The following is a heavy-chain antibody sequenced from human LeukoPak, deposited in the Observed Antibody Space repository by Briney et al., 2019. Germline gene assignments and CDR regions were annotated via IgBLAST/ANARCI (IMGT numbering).Heavy chain of an antibody. D-gene: IGHD2-15*01. CDR1: GGSISSGDYY. J-gene: IGHJ4*02. Sequence: SQTLSLTCTVSGGSISSGDYYWSWIRQPPGTGLEWIGYIYYSGSTYYNPSLKSRVTISVDTSKNQFSLKLSSVTAADTAVYYCARDRSDCSGGSCPPAYWGQGTLVTVSS. V-gene: IGHV4-30-4*08. CDR3: ARDRSDCSGGSCPPAY. CDR2: IYYSGST.